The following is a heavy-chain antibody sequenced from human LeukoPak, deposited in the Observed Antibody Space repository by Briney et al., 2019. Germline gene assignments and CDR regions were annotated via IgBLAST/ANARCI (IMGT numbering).Heavy chain of an antibody. Sequence: GGSLRLSCAASGFTFSSYGMHWVRQAPGMGLEWVAVIWYDGSKKYYADSVKGRFTISRDNSKNTLYLQMNSLRVEDTAVYYCARVDGYNSFHYWGQGTLVTVSS. CDR3: ARVDGYNSFHY. J-gene: IGHJ4*02. V-gene: IGHV3-33*08. CDR2: IWYDGSKK. D-gene: IGHD5-24*01. CDR1: GFTFSSYG.